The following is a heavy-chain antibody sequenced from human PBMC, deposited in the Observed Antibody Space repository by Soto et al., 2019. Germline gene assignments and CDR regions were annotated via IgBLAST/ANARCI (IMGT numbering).Heavy chain of an antibody. J-gene: IGHJ4*02. Sequence: ASVKVSCKASGYTFRGYYVHRVRQAPGQGLEWMGWINTLSGDTSFPQKFQGRLAMTRDTSIDTVFMEVSRLTSDGTAIYYCARSLLNVILPLGYWGQGTLVTVSS. CDR1: GYTFRGYY. D-gene: IGHD3-3*02. CDR3: ARSLLNVILPLGY. V-gene: IGHV1-2*02. CDR2: INTLSGDT.